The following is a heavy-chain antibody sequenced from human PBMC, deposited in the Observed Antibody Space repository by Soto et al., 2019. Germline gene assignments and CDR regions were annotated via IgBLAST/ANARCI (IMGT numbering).Heavy chain of an antibody. CDR1: EFICSSYW. J-gene: IGHJ4*02. CDR3: ASWGHIVPVSPTDFDL. D-gene: IGHD2-21*01. V-gene: IGHV3-74*01. CDR2: ISPDGSNR. Sequence: PAGSLRLSCAASEFICSSYWMYGGRQTPGKGLMWVSRISPDGSNRRYADSVEGRFTVSRDNAKNTLYLHMHSLRAEDTAMYYCASWGHIVPVSPTDFDLWGEGTLVTVSS.